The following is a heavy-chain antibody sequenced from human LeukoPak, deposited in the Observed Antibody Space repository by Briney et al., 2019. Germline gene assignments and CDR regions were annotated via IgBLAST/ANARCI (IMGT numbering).Heavy chain of an antibody. D-gene: IGHD3-22*01. J-gene: IGHJ4*02. V-gene: IGHV4-30-2*01. CDR2: IYHSGGT. CDR3: ARSSSGLFDY. Sequence: LEWIGYIYHSGGTYYNPSLKSRVTISVDRSKNQFSLKLSSVTAADTAVYYCARSSSGLFDYWGQGTLVTVSS.